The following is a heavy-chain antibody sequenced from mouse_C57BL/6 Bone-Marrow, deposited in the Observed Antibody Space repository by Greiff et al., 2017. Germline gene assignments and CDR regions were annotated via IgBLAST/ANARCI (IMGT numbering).Heavy chain of an antibody. CDR2: ISSGGSYT. CDR3: ASPGFGWFAY. CDR1: GFTFSSYG. V-gene: IGHV5-6*01. J-gene: IGHJ3*01. Sequence: EVKLVESGGDLVKPGGSLKLSCAASGFTFSSYGMSWVRQTPDKRLEWVGTISSGGSYTYYPDSVKGRFTISRDNAKNTLYLQVSSLKSEDTAMYYCASPGFGWFAYWGQGTLVTVSA.